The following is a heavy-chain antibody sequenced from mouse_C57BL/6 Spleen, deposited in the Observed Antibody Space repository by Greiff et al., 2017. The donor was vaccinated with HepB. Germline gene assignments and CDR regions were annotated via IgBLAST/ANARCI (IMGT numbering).Heavy chain of an antibody. CDR1: GFTFSSYG. V-gene: IGHV5-6*01. J-gene: IGHJ2*01. Sequence: EVQWVESGGDLVKPGGSLKLSCAASGFTFSSYGMSWVRQTPDKRLEWVATISSGGSYTYYPDSVKGRFTISRDNAKNTLYLQMSSLKSEDTAMYYCARHRIAFDYWGQGTTLTVSS. CDR2: ISSGGSYT. D-gene: IGHD2-12*01. CDR3: ARHRIAFDY.